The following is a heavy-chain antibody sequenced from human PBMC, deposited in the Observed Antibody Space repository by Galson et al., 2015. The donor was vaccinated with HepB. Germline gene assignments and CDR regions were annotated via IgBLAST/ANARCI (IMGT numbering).Heavy chain of an antibody. Sequence: SLRLSCAASGFNFTTYWMAWVRQAPGMGLHWVAGIKQDGSKGFYVDSVKGRFSISRDNAKKSVYLQMNSLRADDTAVYYCARGAAAVDSWGQGVLVTVSS. D-gene: IGHD1-26*01. V-gene: IGHV3-7*03. CDR3: ARGAAAVDS. J-gene: IGHJ4*02. CDR2: IKQDGSKG. CDR1: GFNFTTYW.